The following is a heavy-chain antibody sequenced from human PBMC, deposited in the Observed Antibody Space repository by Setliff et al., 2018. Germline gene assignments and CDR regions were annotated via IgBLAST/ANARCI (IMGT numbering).Heavy chain of an antibody. D-gene: IGHD3-10*01. CDR3: ARAEYYYCSGSFHPYYMDV. Sequence: SETLSLTCTVSGGSISSSSYYWGWIRQPPGKGLEWIGSIYYSGSTYYNPSLKSRVTISVDTSKNQFSLKLSSVTAADTAVYYCARAEYYYCSGSFHPYYMDVWGQGTTVTVSS. J-gene: IGHJ6*03. V-gene: IGHV4-39*07. CDR2: IYYSGST. CDR1: GGSISSSSYY.